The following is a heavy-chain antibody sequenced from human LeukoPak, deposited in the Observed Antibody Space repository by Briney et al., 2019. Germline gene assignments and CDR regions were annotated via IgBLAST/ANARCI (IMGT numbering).Heavy chain of an antibody. CDR1: GGPINSYY. CDR3: ARDRDSSGLRDFDL. CDR2: IYYSGNT. J-gene: IGHJ2*01. Sequence: PSETLSLTCTVSGGPINSYYWSWIRQPPGKGLEWIGYIYYSGNTNYNPSLKSRASISIDTSKNQLSLQLSSVTAADTAVYYCARDRDSSGLRDFDLWGRGTLVTVSA. V-gene: IGHV4-59*01. D-gene: IGHD3-22*01.